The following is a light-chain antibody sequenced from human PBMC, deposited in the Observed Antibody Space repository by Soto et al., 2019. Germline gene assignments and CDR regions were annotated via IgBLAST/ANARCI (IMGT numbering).Light chain of an antibody. CDR3: QHYVTSPDWERGS. CDR1: QSISSSN. V-gene: IGKV3-20*01. Sequence: EIVLTQSPGTLSLSPGERATLSCRASQSISSSNLAWYQQKPGRAPRLLIYGASSRATGIPDRFSGDGSGTDFTLTISRLEPEDFAVYYCQHYVTSPDWERGSFGQGTKGDIK. J-gene: IGKJ1*01. CDR2: GAS.